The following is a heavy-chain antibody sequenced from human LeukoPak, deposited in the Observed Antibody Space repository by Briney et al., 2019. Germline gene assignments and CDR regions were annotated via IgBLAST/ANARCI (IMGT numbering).Heavy chain of an antibody. Sequence: GGSLRLSCAASGFTFRGYGMHWVRQTPGKGLEWVSAIETDGSATTYADSVEGRFSISRDNAKNSLYLQMNSLRAEDTAVYYCARGCGLHLSPASSYYDSRCRYFDDWGQGTLVTVSS. V-gene: IGHV3-74*01. CDR1: GFTFRGYG. J-gene: IGHJ4*02. CDR2: IETDGSAT. D-gene: IGHD3-22*01. CDR3: ARGCGLHLSPASSYYDSRCRYFDD.